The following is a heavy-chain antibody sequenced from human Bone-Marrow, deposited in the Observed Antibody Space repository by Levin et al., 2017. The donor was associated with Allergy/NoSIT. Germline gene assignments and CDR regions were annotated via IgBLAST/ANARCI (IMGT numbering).Heavy chain of an antibody. CDR3: ARHETITSWSADPFDY. Sequence: SETLSLTCTASGDFISFWGWIRQPPGKGLEWIGSVSYSGSTSYNPSLKSRVTISVETSKNQVSLRLSSVTAADTAVYYCARHETITSWSADPFDYWGQGTLVTVSS. V-gene: IGHV4-39*01. CDR1: GDFISF. D-gene: IGHD2-2*01. CDR2: VSYSGST. J-gene: IGHJ4*02.